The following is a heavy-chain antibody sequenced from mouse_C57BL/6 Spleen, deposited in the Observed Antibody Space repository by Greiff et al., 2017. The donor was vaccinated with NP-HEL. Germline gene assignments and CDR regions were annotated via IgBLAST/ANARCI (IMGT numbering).Heavy chain of an antibody. D-gene: IGHD1-1*01. V-gene: IGHV1-50*01. CDR1: GYTFTSYW. CDR2: IDPSDSYT. CDR3: ARGDYYGSRNAMDY. J-gene: IGHJ4*01. Sequence: QVQLQQSGAELVKPGASVKLSCKASGYTFTSYWMQWVKQRPGQGLEWIGEIDPSDSYTNYNQKFKGKATLTVDTSSSTAYMQLSSLTSEDSAVYYCARGDYYGSRNAMDYWGQGTSVTVSS.